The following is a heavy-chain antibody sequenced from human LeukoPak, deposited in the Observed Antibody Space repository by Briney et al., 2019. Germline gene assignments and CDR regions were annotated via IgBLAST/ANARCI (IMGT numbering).Heavy chain of an antibody. CDR3: ARGAGMATIDYYFDY. CDR1: GGTFSSYA. V-gene: IGHV1-69*13. CDR2: IIPIFGTA. J-gene: IGHJ4*02. D-gene: IGHD5-24*01. Sequence: GGSVKVSCKASGGTFSSYAISWVRQAPGQGLEWMGGIIPIFGTANYAQKFQGRVTITADESTSTAYMELSSLRSEDTAVYYCARGAGMATIDYYFDYWGQGTLVTVSS.